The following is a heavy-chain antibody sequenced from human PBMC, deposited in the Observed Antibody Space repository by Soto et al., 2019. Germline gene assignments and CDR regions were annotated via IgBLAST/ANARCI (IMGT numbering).Heavy chain of an antibody. CDR1: GYRLTGYY. CDR2: INPNSGGT. V-gene: IGHV1-2*04. CDR3: ARGRVSIAVAGTGNDYYYGMDV. Sequence: ASVKVSCKDSGYRLTGYYMHWVRQAPRQGLEWMGWINPNSGGTNYAQKFQGWVTMTRDTSISTAYMELSRLRSDDTAVYYCARGRVSIAVAGTGNDYYYGMDVWGQGTTVTVSS. J-gene: IGHJ6*02. D-gene: IGHD6-19*01.